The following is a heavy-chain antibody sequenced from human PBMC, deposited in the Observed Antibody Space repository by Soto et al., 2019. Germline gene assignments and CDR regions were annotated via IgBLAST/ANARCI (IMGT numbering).Heavy chain of an antibody. CDR1: GLTFSSYT. J-gene: IGHJ4*02. CDR2: ISSSSSTR. V-gene: IGHV3-48*02. CDR3: ARRYCSGGSCYADPFDY. D-gene: IGHD2-15*01. Sequence: EVQLVESGGGLVQPGGSLRLSCAASGLTFSSYTMTWVRQAPGKGLEWVSYISSSSSTRYYADSVKGRFTISRDNAKNSLYLQMNSLRDEDTAVYYCARRYCSGGSCYADPFDYWGQGTLVTVSS.